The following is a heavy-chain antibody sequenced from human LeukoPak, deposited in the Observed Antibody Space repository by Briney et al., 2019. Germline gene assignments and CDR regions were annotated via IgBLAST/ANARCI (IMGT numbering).Heavy chain of an antibody. Sequence: GESLKISCKGSGYRFTSSWIGWVRQMPGKGLEGMGIIYPGDSDTRYSPAFQGQVTISADKSISTAYLQWSSLKASDTAVYFCARRRAGSSQPVDYWGQGTLVTVSS. J-gene: IGHJ4*02. CDR3: ARRRAGSSQPVDY. CDR1: GYRFTSSW. CDR2: IYPGDSDT. V-gene: IGHV5-51*01. D-gene: IGHD3-10*01.